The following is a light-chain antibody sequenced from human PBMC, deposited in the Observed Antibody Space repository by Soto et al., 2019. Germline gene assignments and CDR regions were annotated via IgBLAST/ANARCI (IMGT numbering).Light chain of an antibody. CDR2: DAS. J-gene: IGKJ4*01. CDR1: QSVSSY. Sequence: EIVLTQSPATLSLSPGERATLSCRASQSVSSYLAWYQQKPGQAPRLLIYDASNRATGIPARFSGSGSGTEFALTISSLEPDDFAVYYCQQRSNWPSTFGGRTKVEIK. V-gene: IGKV3-11*01. CDR3: QQRSNWPST.